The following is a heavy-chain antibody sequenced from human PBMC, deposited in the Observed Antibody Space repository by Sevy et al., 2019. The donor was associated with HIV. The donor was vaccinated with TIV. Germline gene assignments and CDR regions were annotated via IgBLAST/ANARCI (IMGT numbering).Heavy chain of an antibody. CDR2: IYYSGST. CDR1: GGSISSSSYY. V-gene: IGHV4-39*01. J-gene: IGHJ4*02. D-gene: IGHD3-22*01. CDR3: ASELDYYDSSGYFGGGPGFDY. Sequence: SETLSLTCTVSGGSISSSSYYWGWIRQPPGKGLEWIGSIYYSGSTYYNPSLKSRVTISVDTSKNQFSLKLSSVTAADTAVYYWASELDYYDSSGYFGGGPGFDYWGQGTLVTVSS.